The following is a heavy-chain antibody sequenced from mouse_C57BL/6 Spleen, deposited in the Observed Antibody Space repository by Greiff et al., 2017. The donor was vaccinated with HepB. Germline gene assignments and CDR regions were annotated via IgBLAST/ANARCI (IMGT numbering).Heavy chain of an antibody. CDR2: FHPYNDDT. Sequence: QVQLQQSGAELVKPGASVKMSCKASGYTFTTYSIEWMKQNPGKSLEWIGNFHPYNDDTKYNEKFKGKATLTVEKSSSTAYLELSRLTSDDSAVYCCARGSSYWYFDVWGTGTTVTVSS. D-gene: IGHD1-1*01. V-gene: IGHV1-47*01. CDR3: ARGSSYWYFDV. CDR1: GYTFTTYS. J-gene: IGHJ1*03.